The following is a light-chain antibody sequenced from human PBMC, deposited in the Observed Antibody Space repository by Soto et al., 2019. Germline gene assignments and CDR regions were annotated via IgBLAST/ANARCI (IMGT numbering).Light chain of an antibody. J-gene: IGKJ4*01. CDR2: GAS. CDR3: QQNFSPLLT. CDR1: QTIYDY. V-gene: IGKV1-39*01. Sequence: DIQMTQSPSSLSASVGDRVTITCRASQTIYDYVTWFQQRPGKAPKVLIYGASTLQSGVQSRFSGSGSGTEFTLTISNFQPEDFATYYCQQNFSPLLTFGGGTKVDIK.